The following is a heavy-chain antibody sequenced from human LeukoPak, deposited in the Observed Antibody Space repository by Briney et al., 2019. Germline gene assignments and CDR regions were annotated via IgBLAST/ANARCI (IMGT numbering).Heavy chain of an antibody. V-gene: IGHV3-13*01. CDR1: GFTVSSYA. J-gene: IGHJ4*02. D-gene: IGHD1-26*01. CDR3: ARQKQSHGNFDY. Sequence: GGSLRLSCAASGFTVSSYAMHGVRHPIGKGLEWVSALGIAGDTFYPGSVKGRFTISRENAKNSLYLQMNSLRAEDTAMYYCARQKQSHGNFDYWGQGTLVTVSS. CDR2: LGIAGDT.